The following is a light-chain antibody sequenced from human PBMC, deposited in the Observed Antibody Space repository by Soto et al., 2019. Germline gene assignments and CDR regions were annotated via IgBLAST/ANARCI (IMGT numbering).Light chain of an antibody. V-gene: IGKV2-28*01. CDR2: LGF. J-gene: IGKJ1*01. CDR1: QSLLYTNEYTY. CDR3: QQYGSSPPT. Sequence: DIVMTQSPLSLPVTPGGPASISCRSTQSLLYTNEYTYLNWYLQKPGQSPQLLIYLGFHRASGVPDRFSGSGSGTDFTLTITRLEPEDFAVYYCQQYGSSPPTFGQGTKVDI.